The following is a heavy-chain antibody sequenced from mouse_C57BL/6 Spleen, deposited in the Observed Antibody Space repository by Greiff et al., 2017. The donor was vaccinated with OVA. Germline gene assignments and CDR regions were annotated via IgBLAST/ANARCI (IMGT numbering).Heavy chain of an antibody. J-gene: IGHJ3*01. D-gene: IGHD3-3*01. CDR1: GFTFSSYA. CDR3: ARRAGGFAY. Sequence: EVHLVESGGGLVKPGGSLKLSCAASGFTFSSYAMSWVRQTPEKRLEWVATISDGGSYTYYPDNVKGRFTISRDNAKNNLYLQMSHLKSEDTAMYYCARRAGGFAYWGQGTLVTVSA. CDR2: ISDGGSYT. V-gene: IGHV5-4*01.